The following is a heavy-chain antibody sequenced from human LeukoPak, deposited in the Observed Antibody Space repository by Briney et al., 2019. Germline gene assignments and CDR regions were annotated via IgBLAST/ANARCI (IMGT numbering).Heavy chain of an antibody. V-gene: IGHV1-69*05. Sequence: GSSVKVSCKASGGTFSSYAISWVRQAPGQGLECMGGIIPIFGTANYAQKFQGRVTITTDESTSTAYMELSSLRSEDTAVYYCARERPHCSSTSCYYMRSINWFDPWGQGTLVTVSS. J-gene: IGHJ5*02. D-gene: IGHD2-2*01. CDR1: GGTFSSYA. CDR3: ARERPHCSSTSCYYMRSINWFDP. CDR2: IIPIFGTA.